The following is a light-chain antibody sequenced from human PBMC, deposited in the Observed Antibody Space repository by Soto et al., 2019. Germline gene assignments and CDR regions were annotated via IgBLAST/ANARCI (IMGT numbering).Light chain of an antibody. Sequence: QSALTQPPSVSGSPGHSVTISCIGTSSDIGTFNYVSWHQQRPGKAPRLIIYEVSQRPSGVPDRFSASKSGDTASLTVSGLRAEDEADYYCSSYAGSNMGVFGSGTKLTVL. CDR2: EVS. CDR3: SSYAGSNMGV. V-gene: IGLV2-8*01. CDR1: SSDIGTFNY. J-gene: IGLJ1*01.